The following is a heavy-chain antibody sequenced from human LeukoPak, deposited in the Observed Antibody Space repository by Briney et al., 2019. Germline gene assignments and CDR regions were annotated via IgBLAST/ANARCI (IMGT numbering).Heavy chain of an antibody. D-gene: IGHD3-9*01. CDR3: ARGAPMTGWAFDI. CDR2: INPNSGGT. CDR1: GYSFVGYG. J-gene: IGHJ3*02. Sequence: ASVKVSCKASGYSFVGYGITWVRQAPGQGLEWMGWINPNSGGTNYAQKFQGWVTMTRDTSISTAYMELSRLRSDDTAVYYCARGAPMTGWAFDIWGQGTMVTVSS. V-gene: IGHV1-2*04.